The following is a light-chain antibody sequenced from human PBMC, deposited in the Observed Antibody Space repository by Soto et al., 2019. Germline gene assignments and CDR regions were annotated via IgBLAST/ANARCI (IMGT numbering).Light chain of an antibody. V-gene: IGKV3-20*01. Sequence: EIVLTQSPGTLSLSPGERATLSCRASQSVSSSYLAWYQQKPGQAPRLLIYGASSRATGIPDRFSGSGSGTDFTLTISRLEPEDFAVYYCQQYGSSPNWTLHHGTKV. CDR1: QSVSSSY. CDR2: GAS. J-gene: IGKJ1*01. CDR3: QQYGSSPNWT.